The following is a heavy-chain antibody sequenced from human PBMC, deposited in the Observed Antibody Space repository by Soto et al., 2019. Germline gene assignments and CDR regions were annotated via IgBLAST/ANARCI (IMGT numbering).Heavy chain of an antibody. CDR2: ITGGGDTT. Sequence: DVQLLESGGGLVQPGGSLRLSCATSGFTFSSYGMTWVRQAPGKGLEWVSTITGGGDTTYYADSVKGRFTISRDNSKTTLYLQMNSLIVEDTAVYYCAKHGSGSYFDEWGQGTLVTVSS. J-gene: IGHJ4*02. CDR1: GFTFSSYG. D-gene: IGHD3-10*01. CDR3: AKHGSGSYFDE. V-gene: IGHV3-23*01.